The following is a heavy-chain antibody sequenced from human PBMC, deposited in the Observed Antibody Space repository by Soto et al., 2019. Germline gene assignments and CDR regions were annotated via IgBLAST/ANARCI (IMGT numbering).Heavy chain of an antibody. D-gene: IGHD2-2*03. Sequence: ASVQLYCPAAGDTFSSSAIILVRQAPVQGLGWMGGIIPIFGTANYAQKFQGRVTITADESTSTAYMELSSLRSEDTAVYYCASSGYCSSTSCYGYYYYYGMDVWGQGTTVTGSS. J-gene: IGHJ6*02. CDR2: IIPIFGTA. V-gene: IGHV1-69*01. CDR3: ASSGYCSSTSCYGYYYYYGMDV. CDR1: GDTFSSSA.